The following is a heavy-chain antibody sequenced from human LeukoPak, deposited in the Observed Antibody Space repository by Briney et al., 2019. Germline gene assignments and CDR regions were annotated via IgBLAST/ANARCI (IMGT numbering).Heavy chain of an antibody. J-gene: IGHJ2*01. CDR2: ISYDGRNK. Sequence: PGWSLTLSCASYGFTFSCYGWHWVRQAPGKGLEWVAVISYDGRNKCYADSVKGRFPISSDNYKDTLYLQMNSLRAEDTAVYYCAKQYGDHYWYFDLWGRGTLATVSS. CDR3: AKQYGDHYWYFDL. CDR1: GFTFSCYG. V-gene: IGHV3-30*18. D-gene: IGHD2-21*02.